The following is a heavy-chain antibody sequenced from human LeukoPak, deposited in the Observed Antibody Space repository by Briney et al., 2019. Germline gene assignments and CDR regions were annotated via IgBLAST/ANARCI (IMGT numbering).Heavy chain of an antibody. CDR3: ARALQWDY. J-gene: IGHJ4*02. V-gene: IGHV4-61*05. CDR2: IYYSGST. CDR1: GGSISSSSYY. Sequence: SETLSLTCTVSGGSISSSSYYWGWIRQPPGKGLEWIGYIYYSGSTNYNPSLKSRVTISVDTSKNQFSLKLSSVTAADTAVYYCARALQWDYWGQGTLVTVSS. D-gene: IGHD5-24*01.